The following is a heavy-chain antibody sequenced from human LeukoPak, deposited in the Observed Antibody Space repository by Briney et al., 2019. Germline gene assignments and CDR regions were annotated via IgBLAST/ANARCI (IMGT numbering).Heavy chain of an antibody. V-gene: IGHV4-61*02. J-gene: IGHJ4*02. CDR3: AREGSDYVWRSYTD. D-gene: IGHD3-16*01. CDR1: GASTSTGSYY. Sequence: SQTLALTCSVSGASTSTGSYYWSWIRQPAGKGLEWIGRIYTSGSTNYNPSLKSRVTISVDKSKNQFSLKLSSVTAADTAVYYCAREGSDYVWRSYTDWGQGTLVTVSS. CDR2: IYTSGST.